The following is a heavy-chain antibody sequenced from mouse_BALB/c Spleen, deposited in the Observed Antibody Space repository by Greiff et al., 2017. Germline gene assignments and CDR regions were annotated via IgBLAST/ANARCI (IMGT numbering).Heavy chain of an antibody. CDR1: GFTFSSYT. Sequence: EVMLVESGGGLVQPGGSLKLSCAASGFTFSSYTMSWVRQTPEKRLEWVAYISNGGGSTYYPDTVKGRFTISRDNAKNTLYLQMSSLKSEDTAMYYCARHTAYYFDYWGQGTTLTVSS. J-gene: IGHJ2*01. CDR2: ISNGGGST. D-gene: IGHD3-1*01. V-gene: IGHV5-12-2*01. CDR3: ARHTAYYFDY.